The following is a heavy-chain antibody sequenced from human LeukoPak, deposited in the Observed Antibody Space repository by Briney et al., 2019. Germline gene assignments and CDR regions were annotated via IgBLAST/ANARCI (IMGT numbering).Heavy chain of an antibody. D-gene: IGHD1-26*01. V-gene: IGHV1-69*13. Sequence: ASVKVSCKASGGTFSSYAISWVRQAPGQGLEWMGGIIPIFGTANYAQKFQGRVTITADESTSTAYMELSCLRSEDTAVYYCARGRIVGATTPYYYYGMDVWGQGTTVTVSS. CDR1: GGTFSSYA. J-gene: IGHJ6*02. CDR2: IIPIFGTA. CDR3: ARGRIVGATTPYYYYGMDV.